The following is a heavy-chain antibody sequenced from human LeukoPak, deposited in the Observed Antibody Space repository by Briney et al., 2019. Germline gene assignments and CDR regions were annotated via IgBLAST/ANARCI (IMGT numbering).Heavy chain of an antibody. J-gene: IGHJ4*02. CDR2: VKQDGSEK. D-gene: IGHD2-21*01. Sequence: PGGSLRLSCAASGFTFSSYWMSWVRQAPGKGLEWVANVKQDGSEKYYVDSVKGRFTISRDNAENSLYLQMNSLRAEDMAVYYCARDLFRSSDYWGQGTLVTVSS. CDR1: GFTFSSYW. V-gene: IGHV3-7*05. CDR3: ARDLFRSSDY.